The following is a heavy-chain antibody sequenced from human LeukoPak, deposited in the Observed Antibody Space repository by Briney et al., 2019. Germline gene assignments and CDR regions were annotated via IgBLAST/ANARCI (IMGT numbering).Heavy chain of an antibody. CDR3: ARARIVGATRDAFDI. CDR2: INAGNGNT. J-gene: IGHJ3*02. CDR1: GYTFTSYA. V-gene: IGHV1-3*01. Sequence: ASVKVSCKASGYTFTSYAMHWVRQAPGQRLEWMGWINAGNGNTKYSQKFQGRVTITRDTSASTAYMELSSLRSGDTAVYYCARARIVGATRDAFDIWGQGTMVTVSS. D-gene: IGHD1-26*01.